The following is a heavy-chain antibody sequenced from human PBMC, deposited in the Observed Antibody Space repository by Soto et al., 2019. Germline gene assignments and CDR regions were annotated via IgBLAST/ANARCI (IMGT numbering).Heavy chain of an antibody. Sequence: GGSLRLSCAASGFTFSSYGMHWVRQAPGTGLEWVAVISYDGSNKYYADSVKGRFTISRDNSKDTLYLQMNSLRAEDTAVYYCAKEPRPAYCGGDCPIWSGYWGQGTLVTVSS. V-gene: IGHV3-30*18. CDR1: GFTFSSYG. D-gene: IGHD2-21*02. CDR2: ISYDGSNK. J-gene: IGHJ4*02. CDR3: AKEPRPAYCGGDCPIWSGY.